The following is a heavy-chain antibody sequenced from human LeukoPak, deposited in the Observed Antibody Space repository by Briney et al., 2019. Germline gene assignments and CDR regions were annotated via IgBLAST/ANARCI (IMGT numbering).Heavy chain of an antibody. D-gene: IGHD6-6*01. CDR3: AKDEYSSSPVTFDY. CDR1: GFTFSSYA. J-gene: IGHJ4*02. Sequence: GGSLSLSCAASGFTFSSYAMHWVRQAPGKGLEWVAVISYDGSNKYYADSVKGRFTISRDNSKNTLYLQMKTLRAEDTAVYYCAKDEYSSSPVTFDYWGQGTLVTASS. CDR2: ISYDGSNK. V-gene: IGHV3-30-3*01.